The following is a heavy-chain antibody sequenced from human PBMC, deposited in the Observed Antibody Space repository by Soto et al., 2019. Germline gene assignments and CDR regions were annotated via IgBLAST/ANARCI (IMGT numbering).Heavy chain of an antibody. Sequence: SETLSLTCAVYGGSFSGHSWTWIRQSPGKGLEWIGDINHSGRVNYSPSLKSRVTISLDTSKNQFSLTLSAVTAADTAMYYCSTRAYDTNGYYRFDPRGQGTLVTVSS. V-gene: IGHV4-34*01. CDR3: STRAYDTNGYYRFDP. J-gene: IGHJ5*01. CDR1: GGSFSGHS. D-gene: IGHD3-22*01. CDR2: INHSGRV.